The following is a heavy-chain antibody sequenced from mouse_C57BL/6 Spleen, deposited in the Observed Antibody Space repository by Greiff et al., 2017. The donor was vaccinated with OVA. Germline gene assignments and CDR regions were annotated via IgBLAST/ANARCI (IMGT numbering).Heavy chain of an antibody. Sequence: QVQLQQSGPGLVAPSQCLSISCTASGFALTSYGVDWVRQTPGKGLEWLGVIWGGGSTTDNAALMYRLSINTDNSKTQVFLKMNSLQTDDTAMYYCATDALDGYYGNCYAMDYWGQGTSVTVSS. V-gene: IGHV2-9*01. CDR3: ATDALDGYYGNCYAMDY. D-gene: IGHD2-3*01. CDR1: GFALTSYG. CDR2: IWGGGST. J-gene: IGHJ4*01.